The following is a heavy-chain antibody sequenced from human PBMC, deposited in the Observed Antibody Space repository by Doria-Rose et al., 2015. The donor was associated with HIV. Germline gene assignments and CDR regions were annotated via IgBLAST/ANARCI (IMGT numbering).Heavy chain of an antibody. CDR2: ISSSGTT. CDR1: GDSISSGDSF. Sequence: QVQLQESGPGLVRPSQTLSLTCTVSGDSISSGDSFWSWIRQPPGQGPEWVGYISSSGTTYYDQSLRGRLTTSLDASKNQFSLNLNSVTAADTAVYYCARARNYGFPHFFDFWGQGTLVPVSS. J-gene: IGHJ4*02. CDR3: ARARNYGFPHFFDF. V-gene: IGHV4-30-4*01. D-gene: IGHD3-10*01.